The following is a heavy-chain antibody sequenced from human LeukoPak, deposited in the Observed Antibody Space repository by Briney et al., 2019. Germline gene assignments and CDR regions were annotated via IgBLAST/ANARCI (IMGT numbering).Heavy chain of an antibody. D-gene: IGHD1-1*01. CDR1: GFTFSSYA. Sequence: GGSLRLACAASGFTFSSYAMNWVRQAPGKGLEWVANINQDGSEKYYVDSVESRFTISKDNSKNSLYLQMNSLTAEDTAVYYCARAGSTGTVDYWGQGTLVTVSS. V-gene: IGHV3-7*01. CDR2: INQDGSEK. J-gene: IGHJ4*02. CDR3: ARAGSTGTVDY.